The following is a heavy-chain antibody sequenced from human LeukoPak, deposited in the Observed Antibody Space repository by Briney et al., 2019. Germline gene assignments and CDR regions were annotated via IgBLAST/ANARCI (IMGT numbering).Heavy chain of an antibody. CDR1: GFTFSSYA. CDR2: ISYDGSNK. J-gene: IGHJ6*02. Sequence: GGSLRLSCAASGFTFSSYAMHWVRQAPGKGLEWVAVISYDGSNKYYVDSVKGRFTISRDNSKNTLYLQMNSLRAEDTAVYYCARDREQQTYYGMDVWDQGTTVTVSS. D-gene: IGHD6-13*01. CDR3: ARDREQQTYYGMDV. V-gene: IGHV3-30-3*01.